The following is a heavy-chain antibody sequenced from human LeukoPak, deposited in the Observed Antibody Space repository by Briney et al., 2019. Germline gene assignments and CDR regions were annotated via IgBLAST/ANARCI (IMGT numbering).Heavy chain of an antibody. CDR1: GFTFSSYA. J-gene: IGHJ4*02. D-gene: IGHD2-2*01. CDR2: ISGSGGST. CDR3: ARGSVPAAITAPEFDY. Sequence: PGGSLRLSCAASGFTFSSYAMSWVRQAPGKGLEWVSAISGSGGSTYYADSVKGRFTISRDNSKNTLYLQMNSLRAEDTAVYYCARGSVPAAITAPEFDYWGQGTLVTVSS. V-gene: IGHV3-23*01.